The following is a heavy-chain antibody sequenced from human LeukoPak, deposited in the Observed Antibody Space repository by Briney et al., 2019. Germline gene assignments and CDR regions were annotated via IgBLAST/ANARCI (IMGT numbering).Heavy chain of an antibody. D-gene: IGHD6-13*01. CDR3: AKSHSSSWYSYYYYGMDV. V-gene: IGHV3-7*01. CDR1: GFTFSSYW. J-gene: IGHJ6*02. Sequence: GGSLRLSCAASGFTFSSYWMSWVRQAPGKGLEWVANIKQDGSEKYYVDSVKGRFTISRDNAKNSLYLQMNSLRAEDTAVYYCAKSHSSSWYSYYYYGMDVWGQGTTVTVSS. CDR2: IKQDGSEK.